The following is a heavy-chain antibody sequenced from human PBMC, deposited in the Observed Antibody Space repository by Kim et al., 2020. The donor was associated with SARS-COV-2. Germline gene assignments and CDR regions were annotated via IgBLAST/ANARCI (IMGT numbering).Heavy chain of an antibody. CDR1: GFTFSESG. Sequence: GGSLRLSCAASGFTFSESGLDWVRQTPGQGLEWITYINNGGSLIYYADSVKGRFTVSRDNAKNLLYLQMHGLTAEDTALYYCAKEKDNRNGAPLHFWGQG. CDR3: AKEKDNRNGAPLHF. D-gene: IGHD1-1*01. CDR2: INNGGSLI. J-gene: IGHJ1*01. V-gene: IGHV3-21*06.